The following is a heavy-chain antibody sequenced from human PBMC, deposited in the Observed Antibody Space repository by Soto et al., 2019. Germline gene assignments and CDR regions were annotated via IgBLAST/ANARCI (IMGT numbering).Heavy chain of an antibody. D-gene: IGHD2-21*01. CDR3: ARLPYCGGDCYIDY. Sequence: SETLSLTCTVSGGSISSYYWSWIRQPPGKGLEWIGYIYYSGSTNYNPSLKSRVTISVDTSKNQFSLKLSSVTAADTAVYYCARLPYCGGDCYIDYWGQGTLVTVSS. V-gene: IGHV4-59*08. J-gene: IGHJ4*02. CDR2: IYYSGST. CDR1: GGSISSYY.